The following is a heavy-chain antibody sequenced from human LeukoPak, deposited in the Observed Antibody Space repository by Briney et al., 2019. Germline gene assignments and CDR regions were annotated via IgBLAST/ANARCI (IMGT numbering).Heavy chain of an antibody. CDR3: ARPYNWDDFAY. Sequence: SVKVSCKASGGTFSSYAISWVRQAPGQGLEWMGRIIPILGIANYAQKFQGRVTITADKSTSTAYMELSSLRSEDTAVYYCARPYNWDDFAYWGQGTLVTVSS. CDR2: IIPILGIA. D-gene: IGHD1-20*01. CDR1: GGTFSSYA. V-gene: IGHV1-69*04. J-gene: IGHJ4*02.